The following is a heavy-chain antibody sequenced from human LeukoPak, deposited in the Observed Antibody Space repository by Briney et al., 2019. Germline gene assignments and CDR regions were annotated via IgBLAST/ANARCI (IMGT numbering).Heavy chain of an antibody. J-gene: IGHJ4*02. Sequence: GEALQISSKGSGYSFTSYWIGWGRRKPGKGREWMGIIYPGECDTRYSPSFQGQVSISADKSISTAYLHWSSLKPSDTAMYYCARPRMASGSTIPPDYWGQGTLVTVSS. V-gene: IGHV5-51*01. CDR3: ARPRMASGSTIPPDY. D-gene: IGHD5-12*01. CDR1: GYSFTSYW. CDR2: IYPGECDT.